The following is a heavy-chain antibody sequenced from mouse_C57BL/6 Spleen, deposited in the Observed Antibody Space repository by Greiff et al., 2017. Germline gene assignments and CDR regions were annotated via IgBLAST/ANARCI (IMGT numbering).Heavy chain of an antibody. CDR1: GFTFSDYY. Sequence: EVKLVESGGGLVQPGGSLKLSCAASGFTFSDYYMYWVRQTPEKRLEWVAYISNGGGSTYYPDTVKGRFTISRDNAKNTLYLQMSRLKSEDTAMYYCASCDYYGSSTGAMDYGGQGTSVTVSS. J-gene: IGHJ4*01. D-gene: IGHD1-1*01. V-gene: IGHV5-12*01. CDR2: ISNGGGST. CDR3: ASCDYYGSSTGAMDY.